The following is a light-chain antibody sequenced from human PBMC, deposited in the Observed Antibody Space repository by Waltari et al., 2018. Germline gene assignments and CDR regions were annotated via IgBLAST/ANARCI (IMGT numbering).Light chain of an antibody. CDR1: GSNIGAGYD. Sequence: QSALTQPPSVSGAPGQRVTISCTGSGSNIGAGYDVHWYQQFPGTAPKLLLYGNNNRPSWVPDRFSASKTGTSASLAITGLQAEDEADYYCQSYDRSLSVVFGGGTKLTVL. CDR2: GNN. V-gene: IGLV1-40*01. J-gene: IGLJ2*01. CDR3: QSYDRSLSVV.